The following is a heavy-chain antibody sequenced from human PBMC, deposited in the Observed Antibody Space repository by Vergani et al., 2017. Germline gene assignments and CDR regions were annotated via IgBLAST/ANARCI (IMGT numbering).Heavy chain of an antibody. CDR3: ARDLYYYDSSGYPNDAFDI. D-gene: IGHD3-22*01. V-gene: IGHV4-39*07. CDR2: IYYSGST. CDR1: GGSISSSSYY. J-gene: IGHJ3*02. Sequence: QLQLQESGPGLVKPSETLSLTCTVSGGSISSSSYYWGWIRQPPGKGLEWLGSIYYSGSTYYNPSLKSRVTISVDTSKNQFSLKLSSVTAADTAVYYCARDLYYYDSSGYPNDAFDIWGQGTMVTVSS.